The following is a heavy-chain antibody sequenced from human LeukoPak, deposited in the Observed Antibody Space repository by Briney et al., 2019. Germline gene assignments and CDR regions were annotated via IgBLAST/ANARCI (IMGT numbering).Heavy chain of an antibody. CDR2: ISSSGANT. CDR1: GFTFSNYA. V-gene: IGHV3-23*01. D-gene: IGHD3-22*01. Sequence: PGGSLRLSCAASGFTFSNYAITWVRQAPGKGLEWVPTISSSGANTYYADSVRGRFTISRDNSKNTLYLQMNSLRAEDTAVCYCAKDGHYDSSGFTLQYGGQGTLVTVSS. CDR3: AKDGHYDSSGFTLQY. J-gene: IGHJ1*01.